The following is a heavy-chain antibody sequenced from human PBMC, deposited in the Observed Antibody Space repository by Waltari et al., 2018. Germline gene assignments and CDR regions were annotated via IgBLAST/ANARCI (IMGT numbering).Heavy chain of an antibody. CDR1: GYSISSGYY. J-gene: IGHJ4*02. V-gene: IGHV4-38-2*01. Sequence: QVQLQESGPGLVKPSETLSLTCAVSGYSISSGYYCGWIRQPPGKGLEWIGDIYDSWGNSYNPALYSRVTISVDTSKNPFSLKLSSVTAAASAVYYCAGIYSGYQTDGYFDYWGQGTLVTVSS. CDR3: AGIYSGYQTDGYFDY. CDR2: IYDSWGN. D-gene: IGHD5-12*01.